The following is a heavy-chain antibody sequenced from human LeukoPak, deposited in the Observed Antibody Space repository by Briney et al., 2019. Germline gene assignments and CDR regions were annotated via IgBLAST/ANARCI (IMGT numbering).Heavy chain of an antibody. D-gene: IGHD4/OR15-4a*01. CDR3: ARSLRDYGGF. CDR1: GFTFSSYS. CDR2: ISSSSSYI. J-gene: IGHJ4*02. Sequence: GGSLRLSCAASGFTFSSYSMNWVRQAPGKGLEWVSSISSSSSYIYYADSVQGRFTISRDNAKNSLYLLLNSLRAEDTAVYYCARSLRDYGGFWGQGTLVTVSS. V-gene: IGHV3-21*01.